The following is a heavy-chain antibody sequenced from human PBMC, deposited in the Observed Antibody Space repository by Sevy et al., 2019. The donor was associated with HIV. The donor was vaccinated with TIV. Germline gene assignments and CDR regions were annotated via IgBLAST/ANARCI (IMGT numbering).Heavy chain of an antibody. D-gene: IGHD6-13*01. J-gene: IGHJ4*02. CDR3: ARAIAAAAGF. Sequence: GGSLRLSCAASGFTLNAYWMHWVRQAPGKGLEWLANINQDGSTQYYPASVKGRFTISRDNAKNLVYLQMNTMRPEDTGLYYCARAIAAAAGFWGQGTLVTVSS. CDR1: GFTLNAYW. V-gene: IGHV3-7*01. CDR2: INQDGSTQ.